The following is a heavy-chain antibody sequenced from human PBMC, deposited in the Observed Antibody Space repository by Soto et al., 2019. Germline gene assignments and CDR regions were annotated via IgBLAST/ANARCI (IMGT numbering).Heavy chain of an antibody. J-gene: IGHJ6*03. V-gene: IGHV1-18*01. CDR1: GYTFTSYG. CDR2: ISAYNGNT. D-gene: IGHD4-17*01. Sequence: QVQLVQSGAEVKKPGASVKVSCKASGYTFTSYGISWVRQAPGQGLEWMGWISAYNGNTNYAQKLQGRVTMTKDTSTRTAYMELRSLRSDDTAVYYCARARGEYGDYVYYYYYMDVWGKGTTVTVSS. CDR3: ARARGEYGDYVYYYYYMDV.